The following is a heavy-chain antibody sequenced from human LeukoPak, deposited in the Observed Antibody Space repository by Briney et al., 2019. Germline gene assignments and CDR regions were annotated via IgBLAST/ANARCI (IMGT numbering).Heavy chain of an antibody. CDR2: IYYSGST. CDR3: ARHHEGPSEYVWGSPYYYMDV. V-gene: IGHV4-39*01. J-gene: IGHJ6*03. CDR1: GGSISSSSYY. D-gene: IGHD3-16*01. Sequence: PSETLSLTCTVSGGSISSSSYYWGWIRQPPGKGLEWIGSIYYSGSTYDNPSLKSRVTISVDTSKKQFSLKLSSVTAADTAVYYCARHHEGPSEYVWGSPYYYMDVWGKGTTVTVSS.